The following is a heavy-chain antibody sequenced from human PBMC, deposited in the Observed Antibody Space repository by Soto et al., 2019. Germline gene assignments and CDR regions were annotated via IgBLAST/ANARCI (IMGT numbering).Heavy chain of an antibody. Sequence: QLLQSGGGLVQPGGSLTLSCAASGFTFGTPDMSWVRQAPGEGLEWVSTIDGSGGITYYADSVKGRFTISRDNSRNTVYLQMNSLRGDDTALYYCVKNSGWFNTWGQEALVTVSS. D-gene: IGHD3-10*01. CDR1: GFTFGTPD. CDR2: IDGSGGIT. J-gene: IGHJ5*02. V-gene: IGHV3-23*01. CDR3: VKNSGWFNT.